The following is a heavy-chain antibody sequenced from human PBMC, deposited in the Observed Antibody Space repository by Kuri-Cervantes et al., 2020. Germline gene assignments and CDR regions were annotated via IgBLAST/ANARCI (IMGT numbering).Heavy chain of an antibody. CDR1: GFTFSSYS. Sequence: GESLKISCAASGFTFSSYSMNWVRQAPGKGLEWVSSISSSSSYIYYADSVKGRFTISRDNAKNSLYLQMNSLRAEDTAVYYCASWDTAMVDYYYMDVWGKGTTVTVSS. D-gene: IGHD5-18*01. CDR2: ISSSSSYI. CDR3: ASWDTAMVDYYYMDV. J-gene: IGHJ6*03. V-gene: IGHV3-21*01.